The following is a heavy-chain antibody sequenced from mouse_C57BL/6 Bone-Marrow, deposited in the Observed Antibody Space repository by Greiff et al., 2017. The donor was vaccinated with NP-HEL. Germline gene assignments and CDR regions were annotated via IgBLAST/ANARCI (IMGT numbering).Heavy chain of an antibody. Sequence: EVQLQESGAELVRPGASVKLSCTASGFNIKDDYMHWVKQRPEQGLEWIGWIDPENGDTAYASKFQGKATITADTSSNTAYLQLSSLTSEDTAVYYCTINRGAMDYWGQGTSGTVSS. CDR1: GFNIKDDY. CDR2: IDPENGDT. CDR3: TINRGAMDY. V-gene: IGHV14-4*01. D-gene: IGHD2-14*01. J-gene: IGHJ4*01.